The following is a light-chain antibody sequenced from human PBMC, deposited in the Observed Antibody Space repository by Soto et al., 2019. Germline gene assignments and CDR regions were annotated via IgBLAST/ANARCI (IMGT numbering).Light chain of an antibody. CDR1: QYISSW. CDR3: QQDNSQRT. Sequence: DIQMTQSPSTLSASVGDRVTITCRASQYISSWLAWYQQKPGKAPKLLIYKASILESGVPSRFSGSGSGTEFTITISSPQHDDFATSYCQQDNSQRTFGHGTKVELK. V-gene: IGKV1-5*03. J-gene: IGKJ1*01. CDR2: KAS.